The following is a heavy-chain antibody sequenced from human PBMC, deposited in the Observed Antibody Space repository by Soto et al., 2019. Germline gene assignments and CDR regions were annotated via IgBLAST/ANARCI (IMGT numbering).Heavy chain of an antibody. V-gene: IGHV3-30*18. Sequence: QVQLVESGGGVVQPGRSLRLSCAASGFTFSSYGMHWVRQAPGKGLEWMAVISYDGSNKYYADSVKGRFTISRDNSKNTMYLQMTSLRAEDTAVSYCAKDHSSWRGNYYYDYGMDVWGQGTTVTVSS. CDR2: ISYDGSNK. D-gene: IGHD6-13*01. J-gene: IGHJ6*02. CDR1: GFTFSSYG. CDR3: AKDHSSWRGNYYYDYGMDV.